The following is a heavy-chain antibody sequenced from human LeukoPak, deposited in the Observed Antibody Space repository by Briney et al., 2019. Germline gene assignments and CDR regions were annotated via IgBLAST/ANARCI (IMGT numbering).Heavy chain of an antibody. V-gene: IGHV4-4*07. CDR3: ARGAGRLVRMFRSWHFDY. Sequence: PSETLSLTCTVSGGSISSYYWSWIRQPAGKGLEWIGRIDTSGNTNYKPSLKSRVTMSVDTSKNQFSLKLSSVTAADTAVYYCARGAGRLVRMFRSWHFDYWGQGTLVTVSS. CDR2: IDTSGNT. CDR1: GGSISSYY. J-gene: IGHJ4*02. D-gene: IGHD6-19*01.